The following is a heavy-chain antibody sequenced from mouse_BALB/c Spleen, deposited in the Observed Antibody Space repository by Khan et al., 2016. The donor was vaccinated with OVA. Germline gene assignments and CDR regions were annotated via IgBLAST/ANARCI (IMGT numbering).Heavy chain of an antibody. Sequence: QVQLKESGAELAKPGASVKMSCKASGYTFTKYWMHWVKQRPGQGLEWIGYINPSTGYTEYNQKFKDKATLTADKSSSTAYMQLSSLTSEASAVYYCVNHGSSSAWFTYWGQGTLVTVSA. CDR3: VNHGSSSAWFTY. CDR2: INPSTGYT. CDR1: GYTFTKYW. D-gene: IGHD1-1*01. V-gene: IGHV1-7*01. J-gene: IGHJ3*01.